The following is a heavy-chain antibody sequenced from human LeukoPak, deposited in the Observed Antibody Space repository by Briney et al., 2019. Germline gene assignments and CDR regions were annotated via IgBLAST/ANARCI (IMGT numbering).Heavy chain of an antibody. D-gene: IGHD5-18*01. J-gene: IGHJ4*02. V-gene: IGHV3-30*18. CDR2: ISYDGSNK. CDR1: GFTFSSYG. CDR3: AKGRKAMDY. Sequence: PGGSLRLSCAASGFTFSSYGMHWVRQAPGKGLEWVAVISYDGSNKYYADSVKGRFTISRDNSKNTLYLQMNSLRAEDTAVHYCAKGRKAMDYWGQGTLVTVSS.